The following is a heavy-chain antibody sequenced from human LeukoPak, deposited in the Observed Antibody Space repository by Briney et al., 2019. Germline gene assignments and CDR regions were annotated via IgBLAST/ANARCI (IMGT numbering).Heavy chain of an antibody. CDR2: VSANDGNT. J-gene: IGHJ4*02. CDR1: GYTFTNYH. V-gene: IGHV1-18*01. Sequence: ASVKVSCKASGYTFTNYHIAWVRQAPGQGLEWMGWVSANDGNTVYAQRLQGRVTMTTDTSTSVAYMELRSLTSDDTAVYYCTRAPPGMTMMTDYWGQGTLVTVSS. D-gene: IGHD3-22*01. CDR3: TRAPPGMTMMTDY.